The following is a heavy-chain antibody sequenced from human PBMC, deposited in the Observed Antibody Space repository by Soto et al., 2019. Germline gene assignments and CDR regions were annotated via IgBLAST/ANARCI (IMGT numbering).Heavy chain of an antibody. CDR2: ISAYNGNT. V-gene: IGHV1-18*04. Sequence: GASVKVSCKASGYTFTSYGISWVRQAPGQGLEWMGWISAYNGNTNYAQKLQGRVTMTTDTSTSTAYMELRSLRSDDTAVYYCARDLPRYFDWLLPNWFDPWGQGTLVTVSS. D-gene: IGHD3-9*01. CDR1: GYTFTSYG. J-gene: IGHJ5*02. CDR3: ARDLPRYFDWLLPNWFDP.